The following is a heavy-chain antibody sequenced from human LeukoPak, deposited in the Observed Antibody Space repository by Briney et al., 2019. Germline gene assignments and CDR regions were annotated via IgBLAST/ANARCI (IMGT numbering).Heavy chain of an antibody. CDR3: ARDGGNEWFDP. CDR2: IYYSGST. D-gene: IGHD4-23*01. Sequence: SETLSLTCTVSSGSISSYYWSWIRQPPGKGLEWIGYIYYSGSTNYNPSLKSRVTISVDTSENQFSLKLSSVTAADTAVYYCARDGGNEWFDPWGQGTLVTVSS. CDR1: SGSISSYY. J-gene: IGHJ5*02. V-gene: IGHV4-59*01.